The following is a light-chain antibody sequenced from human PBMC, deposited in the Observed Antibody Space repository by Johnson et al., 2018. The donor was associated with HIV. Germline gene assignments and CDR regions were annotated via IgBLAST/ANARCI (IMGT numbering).Light chain of an antibody. CDR3: GTWDNSLNGYV. Sequence: QSVLTQPPSVSAAPGQKVTISCSGSSSNIGNNYVSWYQQLPGTAPKLLIYENNKRPSGIPDRLSGSKSGTSATLGITGLQTGDEADNYCGTWDNSLNGYVFGTGTKVTVL. CDR2: ENN. J-gene: IGLJ1*01. V-gene: IGLV1-51*02. CDR1: SSNIGNNY.